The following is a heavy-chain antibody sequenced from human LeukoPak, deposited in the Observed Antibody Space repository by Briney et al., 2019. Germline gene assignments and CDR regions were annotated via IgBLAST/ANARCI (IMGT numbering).Heavy chain of an antibody. Sequence: GGSLRLSCAASGFTFSSYAMHWVRQAPGKGLEYVSAIRSNGGSTYYANSVKGRFTISRDNSKNTLYLQMGSLRAEDMAVYYCARGSSSSEYYYYYVDVWGKGTTVTVSS. CDR2: IRSNGGST. D-gene: IGHD6-6*01. V-gene: IGHV3-64*01. CDR1: GFTFSSYA. J-gene: IGHJ6*03. CDR3: ARGSSSSEYYYYYVDV.